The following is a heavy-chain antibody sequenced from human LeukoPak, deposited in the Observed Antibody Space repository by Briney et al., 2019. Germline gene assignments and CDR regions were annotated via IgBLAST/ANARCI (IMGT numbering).Heavy chain of an antibody. CDR1: GFTFSSYA. CDR3: ARLGEQWLVLDY. Sequence: GGSLRLSCAASGFTFSSYAMHWVRQAPGKGLEYVSAISSNGGSTYYANSVKGRFTISRDNSKNSLYLQMNSLRAEDTAVYYCARLGEQWLVLDYWGQGTLVTVSS. D-gene: IGHD6-19*01. V-gene: IGHV3-64*01. J-gene: IGHJ4*02. CDR2: ISSNGGST.